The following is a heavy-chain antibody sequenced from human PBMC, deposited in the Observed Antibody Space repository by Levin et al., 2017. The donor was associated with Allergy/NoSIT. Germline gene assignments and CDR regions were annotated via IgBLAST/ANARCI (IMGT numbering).Heavy chain of an antibody. CDR1: GGTFSHYA. Sequence: GASVKVSCKASGGTFSHYALSWVRQAPGQGFEWLGGIVPVFGSTNYAQKFHGRVTITADESTSTANMELSSLRSDDTAVYYGVTSSAYSYGHYYFDCWGQGTLVTFSS. D-gene: IGHD5-18*01. J-gene: IGHJ4*02. CDR3: VTSSAYSYGHYYFDC. V-gene: IGHV1-69*13. CDR2: IVPVFGST.